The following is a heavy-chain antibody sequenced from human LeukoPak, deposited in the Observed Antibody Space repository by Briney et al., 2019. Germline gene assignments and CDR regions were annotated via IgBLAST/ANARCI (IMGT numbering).Heavy chain of an antibody. D-gene: IGHD2-2*01. CDR1: GGSISSYY. V-gene: IGHV4-4*07. J-gene: IGHJ5*02. CDR2: IYTSGST. Sequence: SETLSLTCTVSGGSISSYYWSWIRQPAGKGLEWFGRIYTSGSTNHNPPLKRRVNISVDASKNHFPPTVISVTAAHTAVFYCARDMNVVVPAAIGDWFDPWGQGTLVTVSS. CDR3: ARDMNVVVPAAIGDWFDP.